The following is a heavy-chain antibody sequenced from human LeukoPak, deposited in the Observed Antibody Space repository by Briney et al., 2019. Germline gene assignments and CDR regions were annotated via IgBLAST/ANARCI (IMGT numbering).Heavy chain of an antibody. J-gene: IGHJ4*02. CDR3: ARGLEVGSSWYYFDY. CDR2: IYYSGST. Sequence: SETLSLTCTVSGGSISSYYWSWIRQPPGKGLEWIGYIYYSGSTNYNPSLKSRVTISVDTSKNQFSLKLSSVTAADTAVYYCARGLEVGSSWYYFDYWGQGTLVTVSS. CDR1: GGSISSYY. V-gene: IGHV4-59*01. D-gene: IGHD6-13*01.